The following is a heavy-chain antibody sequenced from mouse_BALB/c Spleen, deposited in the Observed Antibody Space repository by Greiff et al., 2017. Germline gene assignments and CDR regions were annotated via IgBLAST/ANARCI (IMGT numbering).Heavy chain of an antibody. CDR3: ARPSLLGYCAMDY. Sequence: VQLQQSGTVLARPGASVKMSCKASGYTFTSYWMHWVKQRPGQGLEWIGEINPSNGRTNYNEKFKSKATLTVDKSSSTAYMQLSSLTSEDSAVYYCARPSLLGYCAMDYWGRETSDTVSS. CDR2: INPSNGRT. D-gene: IGHD1-2*01. CDR1: GYTFTSYW. V-gene: IGHV1S81*02. J-gene: IGHJ4*01.